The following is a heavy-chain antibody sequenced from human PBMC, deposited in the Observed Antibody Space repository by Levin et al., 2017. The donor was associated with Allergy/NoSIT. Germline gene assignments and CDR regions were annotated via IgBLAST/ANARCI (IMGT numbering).Heavy chain of an antibody. V-gene: IGHV3-30*18. J-gene: IGHJ4*02. CDR3: AKDLFGSAAAGTCY. CDR2: ISYDGSNK. CDR1: GFTFSSYG. Sequence: GESLKISCAASGFTFSSYGMHWVRQAPGKGLEWVAVISYDGSNKYYADSVKGRFTISRDNSKNTLYLQMNSLRAEDTAVYYCAKDLFGSAAAGTCYWGQGTLVTVSS. D-gene: IGHD6-13*01.